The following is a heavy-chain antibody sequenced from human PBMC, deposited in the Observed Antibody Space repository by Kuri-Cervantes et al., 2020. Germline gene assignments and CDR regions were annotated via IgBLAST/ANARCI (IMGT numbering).Heavy chain of an antibody. CDR1: EFTFSSYE. V-gene: IGHV3-48*03. CDR2: ISSSGSTI. CDR3: ARLKHYYDSSGYYYYYGMDV. Sequence: GGSLRLSCAASEFTFSSYEMNWVRQAPGKGLEWVSYISSSGSTIYYADSVKGRFTISRDNAKNSLYLHMNSQRAEDTAVYYCARLKHYYDSSGYYYYYGMDVWGQGTTVTVSS. J-gene: IGHJ6*02. D-gene: IGHD3-22*01.